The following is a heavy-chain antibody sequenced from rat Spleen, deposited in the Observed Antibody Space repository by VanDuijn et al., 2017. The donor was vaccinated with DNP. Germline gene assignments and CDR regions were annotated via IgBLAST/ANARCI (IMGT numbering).Heavy chain of an antibody. J-gene: IGHJ2*01. CDR2: ISYDGSSS. Sequence: EVQLVESGGDLVQPGRSMKLSCAASGFTFSAYYMVWVRQAPKKGLEWVATISYDGSSSSYRDSVKGRFTISRDNGKSTLFLQMDSLRSEDTATYYCAKPDYWGQGVMVTVSS. V-gene: IGHV5-7*01. CDR3: AKPDY. CDR1: GFTFSAYY.